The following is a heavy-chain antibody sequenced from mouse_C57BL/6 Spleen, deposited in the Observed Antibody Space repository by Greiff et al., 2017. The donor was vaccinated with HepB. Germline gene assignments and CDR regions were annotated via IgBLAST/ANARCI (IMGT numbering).Heavy chain of an antibody. D-gene: IGHD2-4*01. CDR3: ALFYDYETY. Sequence: VQLQQSGAELVKPGASVKLSCKASGYTFTSYWMQWVKQRPGQGLEWIGEIDPSDSYTNYNQKFKGKATLTVDTSSSTAYMQLSSLTSEDSAVYYCALFYDYETYWGQGTLVTVSA. CDR1: GYTFTSYW. V-gene: IGHV1-50*01. CDR2: IDPSDSYT. J-gene: IGHJ3*01.